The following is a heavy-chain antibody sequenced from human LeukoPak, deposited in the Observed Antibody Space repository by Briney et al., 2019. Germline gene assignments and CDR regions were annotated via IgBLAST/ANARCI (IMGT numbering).Heavy chain of an antibody. CDR3: ARFTVTTSSRITHYWYFDL. Sequence: SETLSLTCAVYGGSFSGYYWSWIRQAAGKGLEWIGRIDPTGSTNNNPYLQRRLTMSVDTSKNQFSLKLSSVTAADTAMYYCARFTVTTSSRITHYWYFDLWGRGTLVTVSS. CDR2: IDPTGST. CDR1: GGSFSGYY. V-gene: IGHV4-59*10. D-gene: IGHD4-17*01. J-gene: IGHJ2*01.